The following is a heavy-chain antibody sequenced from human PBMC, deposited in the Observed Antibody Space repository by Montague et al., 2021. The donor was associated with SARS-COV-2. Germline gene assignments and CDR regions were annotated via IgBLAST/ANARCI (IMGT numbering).Heavy chain of an antibody. V-gene: IGHV4-34*01. J-gene: IGHJ4*02. CDR2: IKQSGST. CDR3: ARGHLSVSMIVVVFTAASYYLDY. D-gene: IGHD3-22*01. CDR1: GGSFGDDH. Sequence: SETLSLTCGVYGGSFGDDHWSWIRQPPGKGLEWIGDIKQSGSTNYNPSLKSRVPISVDTSENQFSLKLTSGTAADTAAYFCARGHLSVSMIVVVFTAASYYLDYWGQGAQVTVSS.